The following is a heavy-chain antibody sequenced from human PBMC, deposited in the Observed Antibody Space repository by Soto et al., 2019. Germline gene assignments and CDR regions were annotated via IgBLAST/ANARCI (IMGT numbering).Heavy chain of an antibody. CDR3: ARSQGGCNSLNFDS. CDR1: GYTFTSHY. J-gene: IGHJ4*02. V-gene: IGHV1-46*01. D-gene: IGHD4-4*01. Sequence: QVQLVQSGAEVKKPGASVKVSCKASGYTFTSHYMHWVRQAPGQGLEWMGTVNPSVGSTTYAQKFQGRVTMTRDTSTSTVYMELSRLRSEDTAVYYCARSQGGCNSLNFDSWGQGTLVTVSS. CDR2: VNPSVGST.